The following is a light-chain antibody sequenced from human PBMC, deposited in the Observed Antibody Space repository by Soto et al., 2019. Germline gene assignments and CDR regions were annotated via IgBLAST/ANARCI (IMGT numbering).Light chain of an antibody. CDR1: QSILHSNGYIE. CDR3: MRPLEPSRT. J-gene: IGKJ2*02. Sequence: DIVMTQSPLSLPVTPGEPASISCRSSQSILHSNGYIEFDWYRQKPKQSPPLLIYLGSYRASGVPERFSGSSSGTDVALKISSVEAEDVGVYFCMRPLEPSRTFGQVTEVDI. V-gene: IGKV2-28*01. CDR2: LGS.